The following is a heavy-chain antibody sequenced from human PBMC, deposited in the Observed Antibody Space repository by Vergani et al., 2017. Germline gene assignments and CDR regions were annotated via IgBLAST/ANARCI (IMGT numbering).Heavy chain of an antibody. CDR3: ASPIGVYDFWSGNYYYCMDV. D-gene: IGHD3-3*01. CDR2: IYYSGST. Sequence: QLQLQESGPGLVKPSETLSLTCTVSGGSISSSSYYWGWIRQPPGKGLEWIGSIYYSGSTYYNPSLKSRVTISVDTSKNQFSLKLSSVTAADTAVYYCASPIGVYDFWSGNYYYCMDVWGQGTTVTVSS. CDR1: GGSISSSSYY. V-gene: IGHV4-39*01. J-gene: IGHJ6*02.